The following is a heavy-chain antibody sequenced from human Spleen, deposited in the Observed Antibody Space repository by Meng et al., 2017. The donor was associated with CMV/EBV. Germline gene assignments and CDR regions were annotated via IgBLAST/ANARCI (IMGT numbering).Heavy chain of an antibody. V-gene: IGHV4-59*01. CDR2: IYYSGST. J-gene: IGHJ6*02. Sequence: SETLSLTCTVSGGSISSYYWSWIRQPPGKGLEWIGYIYYSGSTNYNPSLKSRVTISVDTSKNQFSLKLSSVTAADTAVYYCARVPSLSNYYYYYGMDVWGQGTTVTVS. CDR3: ARVPSLSNYYYYYGMDV. D-gene: IGHD2/OR15-2a*01. CDR1: GGSISSYY.